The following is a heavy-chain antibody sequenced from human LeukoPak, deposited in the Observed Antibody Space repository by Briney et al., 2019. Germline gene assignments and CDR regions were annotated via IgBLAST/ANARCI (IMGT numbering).Heavy chain of an antibody. CDR2: ISSSSTYI. CDR3: ARGILTEPFHFDN. D-gene: IGHD2-21*02. Sequence: PGGSLRLSCAASRFALSSYNMNWVRQAPGKGLDWVSSISSSSTYIYYADSVKGRFTISRDNAKKSLYLQMNSLRDEGTAVYYCARGILTEPFHFDNWGQGTLVPVSS. CDR1: RFALSSYN. J-gene: IGHJ4*02. V-gene: IGHV3-21*01.